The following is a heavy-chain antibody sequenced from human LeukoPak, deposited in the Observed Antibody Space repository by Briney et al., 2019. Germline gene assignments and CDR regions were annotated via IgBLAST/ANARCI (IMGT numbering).Heavy chain of an antibody. CDR3: VKTTRRGGAFDC. Sequence: GGSLRLSCAASVFIFRDYAMNWVRQAPGKGLEGVSGISERGTSTSYADSVKGRFTVSRDNSKNLLYLQMNSLRDEDTAIYYCVKTTRRGGAFDCWGQGTLVTVSS. V-gene: IGHV3-23*01. CDR1: VFIFRDYA. D-gene: IGHD3-16*01. CDR2: ISERGTST. J-gene: IGHJ4*02.